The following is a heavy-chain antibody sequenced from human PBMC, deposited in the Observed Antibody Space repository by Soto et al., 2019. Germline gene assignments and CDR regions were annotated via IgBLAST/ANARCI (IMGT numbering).Heavy chain of an antibody. V-gene: IGHV4-31*03. J-gene: IGHJ5*01. CDR1: GGSISSGGYY. Sequence: PSETLSLTCTVSGGSISSGGYYWSWIRQHPGKGLEWIGYIYYSGSTYYNPSLKSRVTISVDTSKNQFSLKLSSVTAADTAVYYCARGIAAAGNNWFDSWGQGTLVTVS. CDR2: IYYSGST. CDR3: ARGIAAAGNNWFDS. D-gene: IGHD6-13*01.